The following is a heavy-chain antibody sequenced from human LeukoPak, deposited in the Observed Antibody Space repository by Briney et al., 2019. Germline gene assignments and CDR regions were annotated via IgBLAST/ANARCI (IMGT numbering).Heavy chain of an antibody. J-gene: IGHJ5*02. CDR3: AKEGTPQVSTWYDL. V-gene: IGHV3-30*18. D-gene: IGHD3-10*01. Sequence: VQPGMSLRLSCAASGVTLSPYGMHWVRQAPGKGLEWVAVISYEGGTQHYADSVKGRFIISRDNPRNTLYLQMNILRTEDTTVYYCAKEGTPQVSTWYDLWSQGTQVIVSS. CDR1: GVTLSPYG. CDR2: ISYEGGTQ.